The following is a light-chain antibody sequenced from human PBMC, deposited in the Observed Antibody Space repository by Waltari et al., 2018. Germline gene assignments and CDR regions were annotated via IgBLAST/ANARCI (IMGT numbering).Light chain of an antibody. CDR3: ISYTSSDTYV. Sequence: QSALTQPASVSGSPGQSITISCPGTSSDVGRYTYVPWYQQHPGKAPKLIISGVSNRPSGVSNRFSGSKSDNTASLTLSGLRPEDEAYYHCISYTSSDTYVFGTGTEVTVL. V-gene: IGLV2-14*03. CDR2: GVS. CDR1: SSDVGRYTY. J-gene: IGLJ1*01.